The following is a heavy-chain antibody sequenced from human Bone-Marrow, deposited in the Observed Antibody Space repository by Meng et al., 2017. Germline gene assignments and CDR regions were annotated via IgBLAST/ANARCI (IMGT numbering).Heavy chain of an antibody. Sequence: GGSLRLSCAAPGFTVSSNYMSWVRQAPGKGLEWVSVIYSGGSTYYADSVKGRFTISRDNSKNTLYLQMNSLRAEDTAVYYCARHSGYSLPFNLDYWGQGTLVTVSS. CDR3: ARHSGYSLPFNLDY. D-gene: IGHD1-26*01. V-gene: IGHV3-66*02. CDR2: IYSGGST. CDR1: GFTVSSNY. J-gene: IGHJ4*02.